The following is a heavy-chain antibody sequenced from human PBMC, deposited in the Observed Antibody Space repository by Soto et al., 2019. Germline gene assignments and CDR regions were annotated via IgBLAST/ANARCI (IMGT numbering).Heavy chain of an antibody. CDR1: GGSISSYY. Sequence: SETLSLTCTVSGGSISSYYWSWIRQPPGKGLEWIGYIYYSGSTNYNPSLKSRVTISVDTSKNQFSLKLSPVTAADTAVYYCARAHDYDPIAVAGSFDYWGQGTLVTVSS. D-gene: IGHD6-19*01. J-gene: IGHJ4*02. CDR3: ARAHDYDPIAVAGSFDY. V-gene: IGHV4-59*01. CDR2: IYYSGST.